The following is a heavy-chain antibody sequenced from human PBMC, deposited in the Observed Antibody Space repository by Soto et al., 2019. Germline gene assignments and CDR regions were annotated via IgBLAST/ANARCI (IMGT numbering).Heavy chain of an antibody. CDR3: VRGMNNWNYGIDY. V-gene: IGHV3-33*01. CDR2: IWNDGSKK. J-gene: IGHJ4*02. D-gene: IGHD1-20*01. Sequence: QVQLVESGGGVVQPGRSLRLSCAVSGFIFSNHGIHWVRQAPGKGLEWVALIWNDGSKKHYVDSVKGRFTISRDNSKNTLYLQTNSLRAEDTAVYYCVRGMNNWNYGIDYWGQGTLVTVSS. CDR1: GFIFSNHG.